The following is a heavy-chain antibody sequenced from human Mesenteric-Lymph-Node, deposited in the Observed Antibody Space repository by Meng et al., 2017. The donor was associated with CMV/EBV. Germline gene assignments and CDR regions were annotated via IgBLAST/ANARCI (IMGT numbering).Heavy chain of an antibody. J-gene: IGHJ3*02. CDR2: INQDGSAK. Sequence: GGSLRLSCAVSGFTISPDYMTWVRQAAGKGLEWVANINQDGSAKYYVDSVKGRFTIFRDNAKNSLSLQMNSLRAEDTAVYYCARHHYHGFPIWGQGTKVTVSS. CDR1: GFTISPDY. CDR3: ARHHYHGFPI. V-gene: IGHV3-7*01. D-gene: IGHD1-26*01.